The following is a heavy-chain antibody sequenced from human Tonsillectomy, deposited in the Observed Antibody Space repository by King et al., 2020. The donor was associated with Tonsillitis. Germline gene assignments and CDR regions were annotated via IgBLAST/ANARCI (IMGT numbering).Heavy chain of an antibody. V-gene: IGHV3-23*04. CDR3: ARDIRGDRAVDY. D-gene: IGHD3-16*01. CDR1: GFTFSSYA. J-gene: IGHJ4*02. CDR2: ISGSGGST. Sequence: VQLVESGGGLVQPGGSLRLSCAASGFTFSSYAMSWVRQAPGKGLEWVSAISGSGGSTYYADSVKGRVTISRDNSKNTLYLKMNSLRAEDTAVYYCARDIRGDRAVDYWGQGTLVTVSS.